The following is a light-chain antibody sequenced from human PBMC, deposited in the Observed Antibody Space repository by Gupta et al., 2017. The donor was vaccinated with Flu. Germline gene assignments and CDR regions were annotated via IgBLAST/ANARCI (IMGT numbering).Light chain of an antibody. CDR1: QSFSSW. J-gene: IGKJ2*01. V-gene: IGKV1-5*03. Sequence: PSTLSASVGDRVTITCRASQSFSSWLAWYQQKPGKAPNLLIYKASTLESGVPSRFSGSGSGTEFTLTISSLQPDDSATYYCQQEDSYPHAFGQGTKLEIK. CDR3: QQEDSYPHA. CDR2: KAS.